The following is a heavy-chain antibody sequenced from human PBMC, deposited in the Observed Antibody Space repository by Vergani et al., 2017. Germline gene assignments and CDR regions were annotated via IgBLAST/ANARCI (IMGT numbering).Heavy chain of an antibody. D-gene: IGHD3-3*01. CDR1: GSSISSDSYY. Sequence: QVQLQESGPRLVKPSETLSLTCTVSGSSISSDSYYWGWIRQPPGKGLEWIGTIYSGGSTYCNPSLKSRASISVDTSKNQFSLKLNSVAAADTALYYCARLGWSASPGEDFWGQGTLVTVSS. J-gene: IGHJ4*02. CDR2: IYSGGST. CDR3: ARLGWSASPGEDF. V-gene: IGHV4-39*01.